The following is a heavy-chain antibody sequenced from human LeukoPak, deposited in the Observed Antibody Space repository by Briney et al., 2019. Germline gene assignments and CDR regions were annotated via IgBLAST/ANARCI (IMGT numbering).Heavy chain of an antibody. CDR3: ARMDSGYYYVVDY. D-gene: IGHD3-22*01. Sequence: PSETLSLTCAVSGYSISSSNWWGWIRQPPGKGLEWIGYIYYSGSTYYNPSLKSRVTMSVDTSKNQFSLKLSSVTAVDTAVYCCARMDSGYYYVVDYWGQGTLVTVSS. J-gene: IGHJ4*02. CDR2: IYYSGST. V-gene: IGHV4-28*01. CDR1: GYSISSSNW.